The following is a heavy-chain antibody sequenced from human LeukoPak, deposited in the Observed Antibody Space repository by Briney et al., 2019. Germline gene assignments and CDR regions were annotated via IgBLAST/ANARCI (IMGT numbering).Heavy chain of an antibody. CDR1: GFTFSSYT. D-gene: IGHD3-9*01. Sequence: GGSLRLSCAASGFTFSSYTMNWVRQAPGKGLEWVSSLSSGSTYIYYADSVKGRFTSSRDNAKNSLYLQMNSLRAEDTAVYYCARGGSYDILTGPDPDYWGQGTLVTVSS. V-gene: IGHV3-21*01. CDR3: ARGGSYDILTGPDPDY. CDR2: LSSGSTYI. J-gene: IGHJ4*02.